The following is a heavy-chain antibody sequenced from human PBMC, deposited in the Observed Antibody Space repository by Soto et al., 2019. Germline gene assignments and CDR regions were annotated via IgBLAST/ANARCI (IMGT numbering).Heavy chain of an antibody. D-gene: IGHD3-3*01. CDR1: GFTFSSYA. J-gene: IGHJ4*02. Sequence: GGSLRLSCAASGFTFSSYAMSWVRQAPGKGLEWVSAISGSGGSTYYADSVKGRFTISRDNSKNTLYLQMNSLKAEDTAVYYCAKDAGFLEWLHPHTNWGQGTLVTVSS. V-gene: IGHV3-23*01. CDR3: AKDAGFLEWLHPHTN. CDR2: ISGSGGST.